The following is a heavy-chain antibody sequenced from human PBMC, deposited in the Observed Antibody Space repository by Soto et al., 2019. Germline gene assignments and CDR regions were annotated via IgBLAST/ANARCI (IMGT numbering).Heavy chain of an antibody. CDR2: ISYDGSNK. CDR3: AKDWLSWGSYRHIDY. J-gene: IGHJ4*02. CDR1: GFNFSSYG. V-gene: IGHV3-30*18. Sequence: QVQLVESGGGVVQPGRSLRLSCAASGFNFSSYGMHWVRQAPGKGLEWVAVISYDGSNKYYADSVKGRFNISRDNSKNTLYMQMNSLRAEDTAVYYCAKDWLSWGSYRHIDYWGQGNLVTVSS. D-gene: IGHD3-16*02.